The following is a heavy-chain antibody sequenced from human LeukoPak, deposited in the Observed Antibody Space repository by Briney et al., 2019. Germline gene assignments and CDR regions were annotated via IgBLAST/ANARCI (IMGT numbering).Heavy chain of an antibody. Sequence: GGSLRLSCAASGFTFSTYAMSWVRQAPGKGLEWVSTINNNGGSTYYADSVKGRFTISRDNSKNTLYLQMNSLRAEDTAVYYCAKVSGYSYGHDAFDIWGQGTMVTVSS. J-gene: IGHJ3*02. D-gene: IGHD5-18*01. CDR2: INNNGGST. CDR3: AKVSGYSYGHDAFDI. CDR1: GFTFSTYA. V-gene: IGHV3-23*01.